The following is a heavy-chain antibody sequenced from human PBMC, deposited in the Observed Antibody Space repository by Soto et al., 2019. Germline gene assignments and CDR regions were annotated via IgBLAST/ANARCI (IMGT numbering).Heavy chain of an antibody. D-gene: IGHD3-3*01. CDR1: GGSISSSSYY. J-gene: IGHJ4*02. CDR3: ARGGGRITIFGVGFFDY. V-gene: IGHV4-39*01. Sequence: SETLSLTCTVSGGSISSSSYYWGWIRQPPGKGLEWIGSIYYSGSTYYNPSLKSRVTISVDTSKNQFSLKLSSVTAADTAVYYCARGGGRITIFGVGFFDYWGQGTLVTVSS. CDR2: IYYSGST.